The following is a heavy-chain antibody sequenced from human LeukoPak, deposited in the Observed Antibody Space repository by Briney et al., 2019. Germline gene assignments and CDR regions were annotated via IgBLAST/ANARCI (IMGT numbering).Heavy chain of an antibody. CDR1: GGSISSYY. V-gene: IGHV4-59*01. CDR3: ASRSSIWSGYQDTLYYFDS. J-gene: IGHJ4*02. CDR2: IYYSGST. Sequence: KPSETLSLTCTVSGGSISSYYWSWIRQHPGKRLEWIGHIYYSGSTNYNPSLKSRVTISVDTSKNQFSLKLSSVTAADTAVYYCASRSSIWSGYQDTLYYFDSWGQGTLVTVSS. D-gene: IGHD3-3*01.